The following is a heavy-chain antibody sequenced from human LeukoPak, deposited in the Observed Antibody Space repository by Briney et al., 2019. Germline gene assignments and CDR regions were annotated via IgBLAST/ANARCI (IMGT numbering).Heavy chain of an antibody. CDR3: AKSSDGSTSFDQ. CDR1: GLSFGDYG. Sequence: PGRSLRLSCTPSGLSFGDYGMSWVRQAPGKGLEWVSGISDSGGTTYYVDSVKGRFTISRDNSKNTLYLQINSLRAEDMALYYCAKSSDGSTSFDQWGQGTLVTVSS. D-gene: IGHD2-2*01. CDR2: ISDSGGTT. J-gene: IGHJ4*02. V-gene: IGHV3-23*01.